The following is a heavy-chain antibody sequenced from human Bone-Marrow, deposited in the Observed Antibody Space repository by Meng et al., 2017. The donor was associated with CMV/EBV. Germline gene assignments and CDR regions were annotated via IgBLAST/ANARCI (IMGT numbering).Heavy chain of an antibody. D-gene: IGHD2-2*01. CDR1: GFTFSSYS. Sequence: LSLTCAASGFTFSSYSMNWVRQAPGKGLEWVAVISYDGSNKYYADSVKGRFTTSRDNSKNTLYLQMNSLRAEDTAVYYCARHCSSTSCYDYWGQGTLVTVSS. J-gene: IGHJ4*02. CDR2: ISYDGSNK. CDR3: ARHCSSTSCYDY. V-gene: IGHV3-30*03.